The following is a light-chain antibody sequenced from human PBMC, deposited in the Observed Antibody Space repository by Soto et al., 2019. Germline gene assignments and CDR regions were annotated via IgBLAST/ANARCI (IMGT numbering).Light chain of an antibody. V-gene: IGKV3-11*01. Sequence: EILFTQSPVTLSLSPGERATLSCRASQSVSNYLGCYQKKPGQAPRLLIYDASNRSTGIPARFSGSGSGTAFTLTISSLETEDFSVYYCQHRGTFGQGTRLEIK. CDR2: DAS. J-gene: IGKJ5*01. CDR1: QSVSNY. CDR3: QHRGT.